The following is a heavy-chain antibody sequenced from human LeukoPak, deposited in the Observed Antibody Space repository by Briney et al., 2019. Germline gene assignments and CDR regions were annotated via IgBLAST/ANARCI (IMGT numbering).Heavy chain of an antibody. Sequence: ASVKVSCKASGYTFTGYYMHWVRHAPGQGLEWMGRINPNSGGTNYAQKFQGRVTMTRDTSISTAYMELSRLRSDDTAVYYCARDRALVRYFDWLQPWGQGTLVTVPS. CDR3: ARDRALVRYFDWLQP. J-gene: IGHJ5*02. V-gene: IGHV1-2*06. CDR2: INPNSGGT. D-gene: IGHD3-9*01. CDR1: GYTFTGYY.